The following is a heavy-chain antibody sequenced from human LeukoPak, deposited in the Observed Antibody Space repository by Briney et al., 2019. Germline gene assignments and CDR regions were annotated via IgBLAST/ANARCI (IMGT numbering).Heavy chain of an antibody. V-gene: IGHV4-34*01. CDR1: GGSFSGYY. CDR2: INHSGST. CDR3: ARGRRYYYGSGSNMLDY. D-gene: IGHD3-10*01. Sequence: SETLSLTCAVYGGSFSGYYWSWIRQPPGKGLEWIGEINHSGSTNYNPSLKSRVTISVDTSKNQFSLKLSSVTAADTAVYYCARGRRYYYGSGSNMLDYWGQGTLVTVSS. J-gene: IGHJ4*02.